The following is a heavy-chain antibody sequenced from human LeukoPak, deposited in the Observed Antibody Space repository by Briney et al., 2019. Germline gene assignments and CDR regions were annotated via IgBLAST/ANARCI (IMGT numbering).Heavy chain of an antibody. V-gene: IGHV4-39*01. CDR1: GASISSSTDY. CDR2: IYYSGST. CDR3: AGLIRPGWFDP. Sequence: SETLSLTCTVSGASISSSTDYWGWIRQPPGKGLEWIANIYYSGSTYYNPSLKSRVTISVDTSKNQFSLKLSSVTAADTAVYYCAGLIRPGWFDPWGQGTLVTVSS. D-gene: IGHD1-14*01. J-gene: IGHJ5*02.